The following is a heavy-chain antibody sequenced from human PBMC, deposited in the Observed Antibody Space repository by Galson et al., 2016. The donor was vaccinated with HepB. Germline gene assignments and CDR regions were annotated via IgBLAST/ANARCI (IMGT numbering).Heavy chain of an antibody. CDR2: IFRGDAT. CDR1: GFSVSGKY. D-gene: IGHD6-13*01. Sequence: SLRLSCAASGFSVSGKYMSWARQAPGKGLEWVSAIFRGDATYYRDSVKGRFTISRHNSRNTLYLQMNSLRAEDTALYYCARGAGYSSSWYAAGRAFDIWGQGTVVTVSS. J-gene: IGHJ3*02. V-gene: IGHV3-53*04. CDR3: ARGAGYSSSWYAAGRAFDI.